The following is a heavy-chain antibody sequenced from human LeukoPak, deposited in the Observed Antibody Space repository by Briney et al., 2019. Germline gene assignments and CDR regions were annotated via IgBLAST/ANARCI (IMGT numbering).Heavy chain of an antibody. D-gene: IGHD6-13*01. CDR3: ARWKDIAAAGTSYYYYGMDV. CDR2: MNPNSGNT. Sequence: GASVKVSCKASGYTFTSYDINWVRQATGQGLEWMGWMNPNSGNTGYAQKFQGRVTMTRNTSISTAYMELSSLRSEDTAVYYCARWKDIAAAGTSYYYYGMDVWGQGTTVTVSS. J-gene: IGHJ6*02. V-gene: IGHV1-8*01. CDR1: GYTFTSYD.